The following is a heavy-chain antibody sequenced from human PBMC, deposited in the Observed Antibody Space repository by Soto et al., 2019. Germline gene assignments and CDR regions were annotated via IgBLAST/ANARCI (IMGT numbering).Heavy chain of an antibody. CDR1: GGSISAGSYT. CDR2: VSYNGGT. D-gene: IGHD2-2*01. V-gene: IGHV4-39*01. J-gene: IGHJ5*02. CDR3: AKRGHSTSWYWFDP. Sequence: QLQLQESGPGLLRPSDTLSLTCTVSGGSISAGSYTGGWIRQPPGKGLEWIGTVSYNGGTYFNPSLKSRGTISVDASNNQFSLKLSSVTAADTAVYYCAKRGHSTSWYWFDPWCQGTLVTVSS.